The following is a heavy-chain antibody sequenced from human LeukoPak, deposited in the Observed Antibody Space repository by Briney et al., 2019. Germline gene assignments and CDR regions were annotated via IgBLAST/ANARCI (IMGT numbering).Heavy chain of an antibody. CDR1: GYIFTSYG. J-gene: IGHJ5*02. D-gene: IGHD2-8*01. CDR2: ISTNKGNT. CDR3: VRDIQWRFDP. Sequence: ASVKVSCKASGYIFTSYGISWVRQAPGQGLEWMGWISTNKGNTNYAQRLQGRVTMTADTSTSTAYMELRSLRSDDTAIYYCVRDIQWRFDPWGQGTLVTVSS. V-gene: IGHV1-18*01.